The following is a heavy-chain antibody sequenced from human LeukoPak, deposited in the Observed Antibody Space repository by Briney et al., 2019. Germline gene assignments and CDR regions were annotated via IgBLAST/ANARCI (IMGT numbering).Heavy chain of an antibody. CDR3: AKGSTGSFLTDY. J-gene: IGHJ4*02. V-gene: IGHV3-9*01. D-gene: IGHD1-26*01. Sequence: CMSLRRSCAASGFTFDDYAMHWVRQAPGKGLEGVSGISWNSGSIGYADSVKGRFTSSRDNAKKSLFLQMNSLRAEDTALYYCAKGSTGSFLTDYWGQGALVTVSS. CDR1: GFTFDDYA. CDR2: ISWNSGSI.